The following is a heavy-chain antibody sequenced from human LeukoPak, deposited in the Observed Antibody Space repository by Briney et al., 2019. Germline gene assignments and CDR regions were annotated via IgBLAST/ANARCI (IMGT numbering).Heavy chain of an antibody. Sequence: SGGSLRLSCAASGFTFSSYSMNWVRQAPGKGLEWVSSISSSSSYIYYADSVKGRFTISRDNAKNSLYLQMNSLRAEDTAVYYCARGAKTYCSGGSCIEVLGLSDYWGQGTLVTVSS. CDR3: ARGAKTYCSGGSCIEVLGLSDY. V-gene: IGHV3-21*01. D-gene: IGHD2-15*01. J-gene: IGHJ4*02. CDR1: GFTFSSYS. CDR2: ISSSSSYI.